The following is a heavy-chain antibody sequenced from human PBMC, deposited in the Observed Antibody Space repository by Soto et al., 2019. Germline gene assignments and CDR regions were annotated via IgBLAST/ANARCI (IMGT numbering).Heavy chain of an antibody. D-gene: IGHD3-3*01. V-gene: IGHV4-4*07. CDR3: ARGQRFSDWFDP. Sequence: PSETLSLTCSVSGGTISGYYWTWIRQPAGKGLEWIGRIYSSGNTKYNPSLQSRVTMSLDTSNNQFSLRLTSVTAADTAVYYCARGQRFSDWFDPWGQGTVVTLS. J-gene: IGHJ5*02. CDR2: IYSSGNT. CDR1: GGTISGYY.